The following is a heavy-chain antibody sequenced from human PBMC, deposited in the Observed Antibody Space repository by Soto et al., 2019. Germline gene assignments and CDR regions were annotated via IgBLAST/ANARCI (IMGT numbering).Heavy chain of an antibody. CDR1: GYTFTGNY. V-gene: IGHV1-2*04. CDR3: ARQGIAAAGYYYYGMDV. Sequence: ASVKVSCKASGYTFTGNYMQWVRQAPGQGLEWMGWINPNSGGTNYAQKFQGWVTMTRDTSISTAYMELSRLRSDDTAVYYCARQGIAAAGYYYYGMDVWGQGTTVTVSS. CDR2: INPNSGGT. J-gene: IGHJ6*02. D-gene: IGHD6-13*01.